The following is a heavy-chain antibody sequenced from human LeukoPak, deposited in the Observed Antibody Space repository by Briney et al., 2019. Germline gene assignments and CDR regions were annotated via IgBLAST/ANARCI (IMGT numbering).Heavy chain of an antibody. CDR3: ARDATGHFDQ. Sequence: PGGSLRLSCAVSGFTFSAYSMNWVRQAPGKGLEWVSYISSSSVSISYADSVKGRFTISRDDAENSLYLQMNSLRGEDTAVYYCARDATGHFDQWGQGTLVTVTS. CDR1: GFTFSAYS. CDR2: ISSSSVSI. V-gene: IGHV3-21*06. J-gene: IGHJ4*02.